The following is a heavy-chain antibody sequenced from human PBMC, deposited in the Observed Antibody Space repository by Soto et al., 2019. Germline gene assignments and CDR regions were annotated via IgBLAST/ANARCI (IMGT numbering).Heavy chain of an antibody. CDR2: VSADGRSQ. Sequence: QVHLVESGGGVVQPGESLTLSCVTSGFAFSNSGMHWVRQAPGKGPEWVAIVSADGRSQHYADSVRGRFTISRDTSKSMVLLQMDSLRVEDTGLYYCAKESETYYDFHHWGQGTRVTVSS. J-gene: IGHJ4*02. CDR3: AKESETYYDFHH. D-gene: IGHD3-22*01. CDR1: GFAFSNSG. V-gene: IGHV3-30*18.